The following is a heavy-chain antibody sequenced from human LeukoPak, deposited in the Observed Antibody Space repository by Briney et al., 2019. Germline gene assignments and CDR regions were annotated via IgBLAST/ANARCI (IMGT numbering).Heavy chain of an antibody. V-gene: IGHV4-38-2*02. Sequence: SETLSLTXTVSGYSISSGYYWGWIRPPPGKGLEWIGSIYHSGSTYYNPSLKSRVTISVDTSKNHFSLNLSSVTAADMAVYYCARGHSGYDSFDYWGQGTLVTVSS. CDR3: ARGHSGYDSFDY. CDR1: GYSISSGYY. J-gene: IGHJ4*02. CDR2: IYHSGST. D-gene: IGHD5-12*01.